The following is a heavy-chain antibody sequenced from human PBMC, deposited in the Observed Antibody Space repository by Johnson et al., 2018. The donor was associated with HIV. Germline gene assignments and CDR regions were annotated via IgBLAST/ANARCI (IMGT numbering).Heavy chain of an antibody. J-gene: IGHJ3*02. CDR3: ARNSRNDACDI. Sequence: QVQLVESGGGLVQPGGSLRLSCAASGFTFSSYGMHWVRQAPGKGLEWVAVISYDGKDKYYADSVKGRFTSSRDNSKKTLYLQMNSLRAADTAIDDCARNSRNDACDIWGKGTMVTVSS. CDR2: ISYDGKDK. CDR1: GFTFSSYG. D-gene: IGHD2/OR15-2a*01. V-gene: IGHV3-30*03.